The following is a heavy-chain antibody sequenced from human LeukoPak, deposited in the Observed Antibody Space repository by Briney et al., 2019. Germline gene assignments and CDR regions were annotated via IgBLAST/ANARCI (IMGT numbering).Heavy chain of an antibody. Sequence: ASVKVSCKASGYTFTGYYMHWVRQAPGQGLEWMGLINPNSGGTNYAQKFQGRVTMTRDTSISTAYMELSRLRSDDTAVYYCARMLIDYGDYSFDYWGQGTLVTVSS. D-gene: IGHD4-17*01. J-gene: IGHJ4*02. CDR1: GYTFTGYY. CDR3: ARMLIDYGDYSFDY. CDR2: INPNSGGT. V-gene: IGHV1-2*02.